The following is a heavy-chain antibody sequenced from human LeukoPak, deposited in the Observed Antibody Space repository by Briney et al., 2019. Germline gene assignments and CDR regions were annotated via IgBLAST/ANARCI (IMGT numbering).Heavy chain of an antibody. CDR2: IYSGGST. CDR1: GFTVSSNY. V-gene: IGHV3-53*01. D-gene: IGHD5-18*01. Sequence: GGSLRLSCAASGFTVSSNYMSWVRQAPGKGLEWVSVIYSGGSTYYADSVKGRFTISRDNSKNTLYLQMNSLRAEDTAVYYCAKSGYSYEGEYYFDYWGQGTLVTVSS. J-gene: IGHJ4*02. CDR3: AKSGYSYEGEYYFDY.